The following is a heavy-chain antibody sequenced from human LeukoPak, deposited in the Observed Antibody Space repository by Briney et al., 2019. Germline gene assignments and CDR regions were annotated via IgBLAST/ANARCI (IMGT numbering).Heavy chain of an antibody. Sequence: PSETLSLTCTVSGGSISSYYWSWIRQPPGKGLEWIGYIYYSGSTNYNPSLKSRVTISVDTSKNQFSLKLSSVTAADTAVYYCARALGRDYDISTGYYRRYYFDYWGQGTLVTVSS. CDR3: ARALGRDYDISTGYYRRYYFDY. V-gene: IGHV4-59*01. D-gene: IGHD3-9*01. J-gene: IGHJ4*02. CDR2: IYYSGST. CDR1: GGSISSYY.